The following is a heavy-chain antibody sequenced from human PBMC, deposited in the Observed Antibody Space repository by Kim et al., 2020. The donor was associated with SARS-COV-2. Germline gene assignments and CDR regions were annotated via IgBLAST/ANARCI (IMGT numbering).Heavy chain of an antibody. J-gene: IGHJ4*02. CDR2: ISSSSSYI. CDR1: GFTFSSYS. Sequence: GGSLRLSCAASGFTFSSYSMNWVRQAPGKGLEWVSSISSSSSYIYYADSVKGRFTISRDNAKNSLYLQMNSLRAEDTAVYYCARELSGGQTFGYYFDYWGQGTLVTVSS. D-gene: IGHD3-10*01. CDR3: ARELSGGQTFGYYFDY. V-gene: IGHV3-21*01.